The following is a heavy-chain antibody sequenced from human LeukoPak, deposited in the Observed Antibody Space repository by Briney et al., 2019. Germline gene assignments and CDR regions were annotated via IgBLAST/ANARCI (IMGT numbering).Heavy chain of an antibody. CDR3: ARGLGVPAAIFSDFDY. D-gene: IGHD2-2*01. V-gene: IGHV3-30-3*01. CDR2: ISYDGSNK. Sequence: GRSLRLSCAASGFTFSSYAIHWVRQAPGKGLEWVAVISYDGSNKYYADSVKGRFTISRDNSKNTLYLQMNSLRAGDTAVYYCARGLGVPAAIFSDFDYWGQGTLVTVSS. CDR1: GFTFSSYA. J-gene: IGHJ4*02.